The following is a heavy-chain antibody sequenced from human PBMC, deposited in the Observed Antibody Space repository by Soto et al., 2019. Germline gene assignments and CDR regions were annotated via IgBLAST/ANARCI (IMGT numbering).Heavy chain of an antibody. CDR2: INHSGST. D-gene: IGHD4-17*01. CDR3: ARGGDYYYGMDV. Sequence: SETLSLTCAAYGGSFSGYYWSWIRQPPGKGLEWIGEINHSGSTNYNPSLKSRVTISVDTSKNQFSLKLSSVTAADTAVYYCARGGDYYYGMDVWGQGTTVTAP. V-gene: IGHV4-34*01. J-gene: IGHJ6*02. CDR1: GGSFSGYY.